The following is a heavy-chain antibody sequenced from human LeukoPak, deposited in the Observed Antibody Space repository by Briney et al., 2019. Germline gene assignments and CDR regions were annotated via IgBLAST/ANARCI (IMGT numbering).Heavy chain of an antibody. D-gene: IGHD6-6*01. CDR3: AREKSIAAHYYFDY. CDR2: INPNSGGT. Sequence: ASVKVSCKASGYTFTGYYMHWVRQAPGQGLEWMGRINPNSGGTNYAQKFQGRITMTRDTSISTAYMELSRLRSDDTAVYYCAREKSIAAHYYFDYWGQGTLVTVSS. CDR1: GYTFTGYY. V-gene: IGHV1-2*06. J-gene: IGHJ4*02.